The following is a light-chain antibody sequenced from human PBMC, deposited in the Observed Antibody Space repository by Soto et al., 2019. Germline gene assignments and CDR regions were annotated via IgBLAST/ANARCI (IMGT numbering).Light chain of an antibody. CDR1: QSVSSSY. Sequence: EIVLTQSPGTLSLSPGERATLSCRASQSVSSSYLAWYQQKPGQAPRLLIYGASSRATGIPDRFSGSGSGTDFTLTISRLEPEDFAVYYCQQYYSSLGLTFGGGTKLEIK. CDR3: QQYYSSLGLT. CDR2: GAS. V-gene: IGKV3-20*01. J-gene: IGKJ4*01.